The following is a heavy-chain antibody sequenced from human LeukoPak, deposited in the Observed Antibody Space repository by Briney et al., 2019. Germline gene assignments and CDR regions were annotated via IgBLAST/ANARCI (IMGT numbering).Heavy chain of an antibody. J-gene: IGHJ4*02. CDR3: ARYCSATSGHGPSDS. CDR2: IYFSGSP. D-gene: IGHD2-15*01. V-gene: IGHV4-30-4*01. CDR1: GGSIRSGDHY. Sequence: PSQTLSHTCTVSGGSIRSGDHYWSWLRQPPGKGLEWVGYIYFSGSPYYNPPLKSRVTISVDTSKNHFFFNLWSVTAAGPAIFSCARYCSATSGHGPSDSWGPGTRVTVSS.